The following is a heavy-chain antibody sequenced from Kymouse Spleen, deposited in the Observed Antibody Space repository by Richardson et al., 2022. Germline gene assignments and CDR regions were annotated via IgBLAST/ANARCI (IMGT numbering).Heavy chain of an antibody. CDR2: IYYSGST. CDR3: ARNWNYVDYFDY. D-gene: IGHD1-7*01. CDR1: GGSISSSSYY. Sequence: QLQLQESGPGLVKPSETLSLTCTVSGGSISSSSYYWGWIRQPPGKGLEWIGSIYYSGSTYYNPSLKSRVTISVDTSKNQFSLKLSSVTAADTAVYYCARNWNYVDYFDYWGQGTLVTVSS. V-gene: IGHV4-39*01. J-gene: IGHJ4*02.